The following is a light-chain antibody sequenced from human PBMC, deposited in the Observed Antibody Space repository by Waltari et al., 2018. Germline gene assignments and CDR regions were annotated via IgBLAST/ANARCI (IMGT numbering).Light chain of an antibody. J-gene: IGKJ1*01. V-gene: IGKV3-20*01. CDR2: HAS. CDR3: QKYESLPAT. CDR1: QSIGIY. Sequence: EIVLTQSPGTLSLSPGESATRSCRASQSIGIYLAWYQQKPGQPPRLLMYHASSRATGIPDRFSGSGSGTDFSLTISRLEPEDFAVYYCQKYESLPATFGQGTKVEIK.